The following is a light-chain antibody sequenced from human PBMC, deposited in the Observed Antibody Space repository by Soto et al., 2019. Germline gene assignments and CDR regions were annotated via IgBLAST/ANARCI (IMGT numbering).Light chain of an antibody. CDR1: QDIRND. CDR2: AAS. V-gene: IGKV1-17*01. Sequence: DIEMTQSASTLCAARVDIVAITCRAIQDIRNDLAWYQQKPGKAPKRLIYAASNLQSGVPSRFSGSGSGTEFTLTISSPQPEDFATYFCLQLNSTLGTWTFGSGTKVDIK. CDR3: LQLNSTLGTWT. J-gene: IGKJ1*01.